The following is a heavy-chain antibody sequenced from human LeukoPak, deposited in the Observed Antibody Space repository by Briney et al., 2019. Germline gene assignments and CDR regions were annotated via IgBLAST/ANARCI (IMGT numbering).Heavy chain of an antibody. V-gene: IGHV3-74*01. CDR3: AREDVNIAVAASGPFYI. CDR2: ISSDGSRT. D-gene: IGHD6-19*01. CDR1: GFTFSSYW. J-gene: IGHJ3*02. Sequence: PGGSLRLSCAASGFTFSSYWMHWVRQAPGKGLVWVSRISSDGSRTGYADSVKGRFTISRDNAKNKLYLQMNSLRAEDTAVYYCAREDVNIAVAASGPFYIWGQGTMVTVSS.